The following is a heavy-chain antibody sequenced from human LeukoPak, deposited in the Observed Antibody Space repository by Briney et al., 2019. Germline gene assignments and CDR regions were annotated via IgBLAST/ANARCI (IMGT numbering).Heavy chain of an antibody. CDR1: GFTFSSYW. CDR2: IKQDGSEK. Sequence: PGGSLRLSCAASGFTFSSYWMSWVRQAPGKGLEWVSNIKQDGSEKYYVDSVKGRFTISRDNAKNSLYLQMNGLRAEDTAVYYCAREDGYSYGYSGYYYYMDVWGKGTTVTVSS. D-gene: IGHD5-18*01. V-gene: IGHV3-7*01. CDR3: AREDGYSYGYSGYYYYMDV. J-gene: IGHJ6*03.